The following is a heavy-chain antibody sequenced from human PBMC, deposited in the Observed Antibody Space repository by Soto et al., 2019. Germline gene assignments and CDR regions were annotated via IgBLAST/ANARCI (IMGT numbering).Heavy chain of an antibody. CDR1: GGSLSGYY. CDR2: IKDGGRT. J-gene: IGHJ4*02. Sequence: QVQLQQWGAGLLKPSETLSLNCAVNGGSLSGYYWSWIRQPPGKGLEWIGEIKDGGRTNYSPSLKSRATLSPDTSNNQCSLRLYSVTAADSGVYYCARGQEGVAATHWDQGTLVTVSS. D-gene: IGHD6-25*01. V-gene: IGHV4-34*01. CDR3: ARGQEGVAATH.